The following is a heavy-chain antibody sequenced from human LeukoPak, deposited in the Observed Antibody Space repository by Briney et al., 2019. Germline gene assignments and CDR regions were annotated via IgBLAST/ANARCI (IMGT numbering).Heavy chain of an antibody. V-gene: IGHV3-30*18. CDR3: AKEYLQMSPYGSWGSFDY. CDR2: ISYDGSNK. CDR1: GFTFSSYA. Sequence: GGSLRLSCAASGFTFSSYAMHWVRQAPGKGLEWVAVISYDGSNKYYADSVKGRFTISRDNSKNTLYLQMNSLRAEDTAVYYCAKEYLQMSPYGSWGSFDYWGQGTLVTVSS. J-gene: IGHJ4*02. D-gene: IGHD3-10*01.